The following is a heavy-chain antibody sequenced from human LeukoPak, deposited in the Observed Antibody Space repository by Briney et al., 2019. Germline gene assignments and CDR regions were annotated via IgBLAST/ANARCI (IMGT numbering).Heavy chain of an antibody. CDR1: GGSINTDLDY. J-gene: IGHJ6*03. D-gene: IGHD3-16*02. CDR3: ARLPYRHYFYMDV. V-gene: IGHV4-39*07. Sequence: SETLSLTCTVSGGSINTDLDYWGWFRQPPGKGLEWIATIYYSGSTNYSPSLKGRGTLSIDTAKNQFSLRLRSVTAADTAVYYCARLPYRHYFYMDVWGKGTTVIVSS. CDR2: IYYSGST.